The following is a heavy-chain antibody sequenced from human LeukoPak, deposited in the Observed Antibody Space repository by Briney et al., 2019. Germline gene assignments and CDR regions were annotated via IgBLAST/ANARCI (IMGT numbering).Heavy chain of an antibody. J-gene: IGHJ4*02. CDR1: GYTFTSYY. Sequence: GASVKVSCKASGYTFTSYYMHWVRQAPGQGLEWMGIINPSGGSTSYAQKFQGRVTMTRDTSTSTVYMELSSLRSEDTAVYYCARVWGWDYYDSSGYLDYWGQGTLVTVSS. CDR2: INPSGGST. D-gene: IGHD3-22*01. V-gene: IGHV1-46*01. CDR3: ARVWGWDYYDSSGYLDY.